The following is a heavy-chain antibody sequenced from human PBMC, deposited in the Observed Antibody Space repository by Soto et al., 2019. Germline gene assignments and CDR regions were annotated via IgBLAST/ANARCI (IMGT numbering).Heavy chain of an antibody. D-gene: IGHD3-3*01. J-gene: IGHJ4*02. CDR1: GYTFIDFY. V-gene: IGHV1-2*02. CDR3: ATSTSDDFWSGSY. Sequence: QVQLVQSGAELKKPGASVKVSCKSSGYTFIDFYIHWVRQAPGQGLEWMGWINPNTGGAVYAQKFVGRVNIPSATSISTAYMELSRLRSDDTATYFCATSTSDDFWSGSYWGQGTLVTVSS. CDR2: INPNTGGA.